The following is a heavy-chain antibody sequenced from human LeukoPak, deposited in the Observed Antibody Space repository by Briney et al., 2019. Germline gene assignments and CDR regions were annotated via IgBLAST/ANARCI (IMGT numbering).Heavy chain of an antibody. J-gene: IGHJ6*02. D-gene: IGHD3-10*01. V-gene: IGHV3-53*01. CDR1: GFTVSSNY. CDR2: IYSGGST. CDR3: ARAGRITMVRGVITTSYYGMDV. Sequence: GGSLRLSCAASGFTVSSNYRSWVRQAPGKVLEWVSVIYSGGSTYYGDSVKGRFTISRDNSKNTLYLQMNSLSAEDTAVYYCARAGRITMVRGVITTSYYGMDVWGQGTTVTVSS.